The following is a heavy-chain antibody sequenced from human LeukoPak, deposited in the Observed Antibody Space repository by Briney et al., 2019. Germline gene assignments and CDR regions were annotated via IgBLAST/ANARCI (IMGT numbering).Heavy chain of an antibody. Sequence: SETLSLTCAVYGGSFSGYYWSWIRQPPGKGLEWIGEINHSGSTNYNPSLKSRVTISVDTSENQFSLKLSSVTAADTAVYYCARDGYYDFWSGYYKRYYFDYWGQGTLVTVSS. V-gene: IGHV4-34*01. CDR2: INHSGST. J-gene: IGHJ4*02. CDR1: GGSFSGYY. CDR3: ARDGYYDFWSGYYKRYYFDY. D-gene: IGHD3-3*01.